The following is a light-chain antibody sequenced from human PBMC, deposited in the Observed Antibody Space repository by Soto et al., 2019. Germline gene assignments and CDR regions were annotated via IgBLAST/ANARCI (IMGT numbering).Light chain of an antibody. V-gene: IGKV3-15*01. CDR2: GAS. CDR3: QQYNNWPPYT. CDR1: QSVSSN. Sequence: EIVMPQSPATLSVSPGERATLSCRASQSVSSNLAWYQQKPGQAPRLLIYGASTRATGIPARFSGSGSGTEFTLTISSLQSEDFAVYYCQQYNNWPPYTFGQGTMLEIK. J-gene: IGKJ2*01.